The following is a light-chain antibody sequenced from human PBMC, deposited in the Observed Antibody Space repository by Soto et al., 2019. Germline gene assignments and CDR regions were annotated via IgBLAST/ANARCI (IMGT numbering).Light chain of an antibody. CDR2: GNS. J-gene: IGLJ1*01. Sequence: QTLLTQPPSVSGAPGQRVTISCTGSISNIGAGYDVHWYQQLPGTAPKLLIYGNSNRPSGVPDRFSGSKSGTSASLAITGLQAEDEADYYCQSYDSSLSGFYVFGTGTKVTVL. CDR3: QSYDSSLSGFYV. CDR1: ISNIGAGYD. V-gene: IGLV1-40*01.